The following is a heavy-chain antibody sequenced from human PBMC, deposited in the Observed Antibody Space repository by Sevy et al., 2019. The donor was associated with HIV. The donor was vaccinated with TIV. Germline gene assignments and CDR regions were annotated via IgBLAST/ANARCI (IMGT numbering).Heavy chain of an antibody. D-gene: IGHD5-12*01. CDR1: GYSISSGYY. CDR3: AREGEDGYNFCFDY. V-gene: IGHV4-38-2*02. Sequence: SETLSLTCTVSGYSISSGYYWGWIRQPPGKGLEWIGSIYHSGSTYYNPSLKSRVTLSVDTSKNQFSLKLSSVTAADTAVYYCAREGEDGYNFCFDYWGQGTLVTVSS. CDR2: IYHSGST. J-gene: IGHJ4*02.